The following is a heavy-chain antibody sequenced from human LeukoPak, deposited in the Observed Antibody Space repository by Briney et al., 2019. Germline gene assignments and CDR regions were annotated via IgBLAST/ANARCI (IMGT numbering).Heavy chain of an antibody. D-gene: IGHD3-22*01. CDR3: AKDMRRYYDSSGFFDY. CDR1: GFTFSSFA. CDR2: ISGSGGST. Sequence: GGSLRLSCAASGFTFSSFARGWVRQAPGKGLEWGSAISGSGGSTYYADSVKGRFTISRDNSKNTLYLQMNSLRAEDTAVYYCAKDMRRYYDSSGFFDYWGQGTLVTVSS. J-gene: IGHJ4*02. V-gene: IGHV3-23*01.